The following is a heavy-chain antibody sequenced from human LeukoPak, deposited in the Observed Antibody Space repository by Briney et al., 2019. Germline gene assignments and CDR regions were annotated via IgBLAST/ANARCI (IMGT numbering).Heavy chain of an antibody. CDR3: AKVDYDILTGGFDY. J-gene: IGHJ4*02. V-gene: IGHV3-23*01. D-gene: IGHD3-9*01. CDR2: ISGSGGST. Sequence: PGRSLRLSCAASGFTFSSYAMSWVRQAPGKGLEWVSAISGSGGSTYYADSVKGRFTISRDNSKNTLYLQMNSLRAEDTAVYYCAKVDYDILTGGFDYWGQGTLVTVSS. CDR1: GFTFSSYA.